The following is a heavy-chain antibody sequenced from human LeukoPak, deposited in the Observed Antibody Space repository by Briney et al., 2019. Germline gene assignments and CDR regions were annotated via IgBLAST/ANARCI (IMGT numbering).Heavy chain of an antibody. D-gene: IGHD3-22*01. CDR2: IYYSGST. V-gene: IGHV4-59*01. Sequence: SGTLSLTCTVSGGSISSYYWSWIRQPPGKGLEWIGYIYYSGSTNYNPSLKSRVTISVDTSKNQFSLKLSSVTAADTAVYYCARRTYDDAFDIWGQGTMVTVSS. J-gene: IGHJ3*02. CDR3: ARRTYDDAFDI. CDR1: GGSISSYY.